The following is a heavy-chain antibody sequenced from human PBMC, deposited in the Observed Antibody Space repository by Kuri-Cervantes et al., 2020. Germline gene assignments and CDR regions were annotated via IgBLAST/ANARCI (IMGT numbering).Heavy chain of an antibody. D-gene: IGHD6-19*01. CDR2: IGSSGSAI. V-gene: IGHV3-11*01. CDR3: AKGQQAVAVFGYYFDY. Sequence: GESLKISCAASGFTFSDYYMNWIRQAPGKGLECVSCIGSSGSAIYYADSVKGRFTISRDNAKNSLYLQMNSLRAEDTALYYCAKGQQAVAVFGYYFDYWGQGTLVTVSS. CDR1: GFTFSDYY. J-gene: IGHJ4*02.